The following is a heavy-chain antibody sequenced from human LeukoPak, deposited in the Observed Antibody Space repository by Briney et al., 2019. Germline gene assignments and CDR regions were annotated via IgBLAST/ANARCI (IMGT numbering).Heavy chain of an antibody. CDR2: IIPIFGTA. V-gene: IGHV1-69*05. J-gene: IGHJ6*03. CDR1: GGTFSSYA. Sequence: ASVKVSCKASGGTFSSYATSWVRQAPGQGLEWMGGIIPIFGTANYAQKSQGRVTITTDESMSTAYMELSSLRSEDTAVYYCARGDSGWYYSYMDVWGKGTTVTVSS. D-gene: IGHD6-25*01. CDR3: ARGDSGWYYSYMDV.